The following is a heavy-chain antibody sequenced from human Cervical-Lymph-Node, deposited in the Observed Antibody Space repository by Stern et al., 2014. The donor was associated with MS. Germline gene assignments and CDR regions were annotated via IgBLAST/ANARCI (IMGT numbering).Heavy chain of an antibody. V-gene: IGHV3-11*01. Sequence: DQLVESGGGLVKPGGSLTLSCAASGFSFSDYSMSWTRPAPGKGLEWVLHISRTGYTIYYADSGKGRFTISRDNAKDSVYLHMNSLRAEDTAVYYCARGTVWFGELLESWGQGTLVAVSS. CDR1: GFSFSDYS. D-gene: IGHD3-10*01. CDR2: ISRTGYTI. J-gene: IGHJ5*02. CDR3: ARGTVWFGELLES.